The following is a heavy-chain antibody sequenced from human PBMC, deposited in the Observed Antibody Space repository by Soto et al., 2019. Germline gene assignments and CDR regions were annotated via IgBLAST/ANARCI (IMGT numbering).Heavy chain of an antibody. CDR3: ARDCSGVGVWCY. V-gene: IGHV3-33*01. D-gene: IGHD2-15*01. CDR2: IWYDGSNK. Sequence: QVQLVESGGGVVQPGRSLRLSCAASGFTFSSYGMHWVRQAPGKGLEWVAVIWYDGSNKYYADSVKGRFTISRDNSKNTLYLQMNSLRAEDTAVYYCARDCSGVGVWCYWGQGTLVTVSS. CDR1: GFTFSSYG. J-gene: IGHJ4*02.